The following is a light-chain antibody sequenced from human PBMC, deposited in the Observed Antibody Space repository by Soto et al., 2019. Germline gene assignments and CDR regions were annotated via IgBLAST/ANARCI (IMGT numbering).Light chain of an antibody. Sequence: DIQMTQSPSSLSASVGDRVTIICRASQSISSYLNWYQQKPGKAPKLLIYAASSLQSGVPSRFSGSGSGTEFTLTISSLQPDDFAVYYCQQYGSSITFGQGTRLEI. J-gene: IGKJ5*01. CDR2: AAS. CDR1: QSISSY. CDR3: QQYGSSIT. V-gene: IGKV1-39*01.